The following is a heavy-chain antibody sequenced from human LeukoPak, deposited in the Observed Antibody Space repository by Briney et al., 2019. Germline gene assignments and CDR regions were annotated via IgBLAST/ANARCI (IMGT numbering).Heavy chain of an antibody. CDR3: ARDRYGSGSYYNTLNWFDP. CDR2: INPNSGGT. D-gene: IGHD3-10*01. J-gene: IGHJ5*02. CDR1: GYTFTGYY. V-gene: IGHV1-2*02. Sequence: ASVKVSCKASGYTFTGYYIHWVRQAPGQGLEWMGWINPNSGGTDYAQKFQGRVTMTRDTSISTAYMELSRLRSDDTAVYYCARDRYGSGSYYNTLNWFDPWGQGTLVTVSS.